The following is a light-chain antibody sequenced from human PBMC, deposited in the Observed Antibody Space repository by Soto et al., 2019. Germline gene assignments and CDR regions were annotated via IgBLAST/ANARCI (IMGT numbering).Light chain of an antibody. CDR1: QSVSNN. CDR2: GAS. Sequence: EIVLTQSPATLSLLPGKRVTLSCRASQSVSNNLVWYQQKPGQAPRLLIYGASTRAAGIPDRFSGSGSGTEFTLTISGLQSDDFAVYYCQQFNNWPPWTFGQGTKVDIK. V-gene: IGKV3-15*01. CDR3: QQFNNWPPWT. J-gene: IGKJ1*01.